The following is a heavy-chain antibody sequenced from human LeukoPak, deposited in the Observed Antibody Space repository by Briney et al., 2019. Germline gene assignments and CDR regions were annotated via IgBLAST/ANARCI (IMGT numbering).Heavy chain of an antibody. Sequence: GASVKVSCKASVYTFTGYYMHWVRQAPGQGLEWMGWINPNSGGTNYAQKFQGRVTMTRDTSISTAYMELSRLRSDDTAVYYCARAAEVVTALFDYWGQGTLVTVSS. CDR2: INPNSGGT. CDR1: VYTFTGYY. CDR3: ARAAEVVTALFDY. D-gene: IGHD2-15*01. J-gene: IGHJ4*02. V-gene: IGHV1-2*02.